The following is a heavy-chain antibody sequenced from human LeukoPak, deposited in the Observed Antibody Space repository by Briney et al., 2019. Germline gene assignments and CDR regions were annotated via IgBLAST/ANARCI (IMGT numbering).Heavy chain of an antibody. CDR2: IFETGNT. J-gene: IGHJ4*02. CDR3: ANIDWRVVAGLDY. CDR1: GDSINSRTGW. V-gene: IGHV4-4*02. Sequence: PSETLSLTCTVSGDSINSRTGWWSWVRQPPGTGLEWIGEIFETGNTYYNPSLKSRVTMSVDKYKNQFSLRMTFVTAADTAIYYCANIDWRVVAGLDYWGQGKLVTVSS. D-gene: IGHD6-19*01.